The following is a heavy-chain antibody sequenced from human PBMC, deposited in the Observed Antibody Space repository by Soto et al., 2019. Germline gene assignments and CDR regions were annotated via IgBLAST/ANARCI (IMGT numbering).Heavy chain of an antibody. CDR1: GGSISSYY. CDR2: ISDTGST. V-gene: IGHV4-59*08. Sequence: PSETLSLTCTVSGGSISSYYWSWIRQPPGKGLEWIGYISDTGSTNYNPSLKSRVTISVDTSKNQFSLKLISVTAADTAVYYCARHAIRFDPWGQGTLVTVSS. CDR3: ARHAIRFDP. D-gene: IGHD3-3*01. J-gene: IGHJ5*02.